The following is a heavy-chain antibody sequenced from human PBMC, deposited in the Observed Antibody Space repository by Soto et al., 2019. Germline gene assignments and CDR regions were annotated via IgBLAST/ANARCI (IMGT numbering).Heavy chain of an antibody. CDR3: GTSYGDSYYYYYGMDV. Sequence: PGESLKISCEGSGFSFSKYKIGWGLQMPWKGLEWMGIINPGDSDTRYSPSFQGQVTISADKSISTAYLQWSTLKASDTATYYCGTSYGDSYYYYYGMDVWGQGTTVTVSS. D-gene: IGHD4-17*01. V-gene: IGHV5-51*01. J-gene: IGHJ6*02. CDR1: GFSFSKYK. CDR2: INPGDSDT.